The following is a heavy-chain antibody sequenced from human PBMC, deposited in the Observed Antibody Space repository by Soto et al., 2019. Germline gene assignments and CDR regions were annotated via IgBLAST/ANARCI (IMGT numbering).Heavy chain of an antibody. CDR1: GFAVSGNH. D-gene: IGHD3-10*01. CDR3: ARDYGSGRRFYGMDV. J-gene: IGHJ6*02. V-gene: IGHV3-53*01. CDR2: IYSGESI. Sequence: EVQLVESGGGLIQPGGSLILSCAVSGFAVSGNHMSWVRQAPGKGLEWVSIIYSGESIYYADSVKGRFTISRDNSKNTLYLQMNILKADDTAVYYCARDYGSGRRFYGMDVWGQGTTVTVSS.